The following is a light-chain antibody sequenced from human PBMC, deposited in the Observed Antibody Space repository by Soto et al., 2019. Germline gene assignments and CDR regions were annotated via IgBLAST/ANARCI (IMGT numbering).Light chain of an antibody. J-gene: IGKJ1*01. Sequence: EIVLTQSPATLSLSPGERATLSCMASRSIGLAISWYQQKPGQAPRILIFDAAQKDTGIPGRFRGSWSMTDFSLSIRSLESESFAGFYCPLRTARPPFTFEQG. CDR1: RSIGLA. V-gene: IGKV3-11*01. CDR2: DAA. CDR3: PLRTARPPFT.